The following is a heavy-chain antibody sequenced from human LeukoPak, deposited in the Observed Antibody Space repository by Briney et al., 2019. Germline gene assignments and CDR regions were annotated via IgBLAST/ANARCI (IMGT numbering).Heavy chain of an antibody. V-gene: IGHV3-9*01. CDR3: ASEAYHSSGYN. CDR2: ISWNSGNI. J-gene: IGHJ4*02. D-gene: IGHD3-22*01. Sequence: QTGGSLRLSCAASGFTFSSYAMHWVRQAPGKGLEWVSGISWNSGNIGYADSVKGRFTVSRDDVKNSLYLQMNSLRAEDTALYYCASEAYHSSGYNWGQGILVTVSS. CDR1: GFTFSSYA.